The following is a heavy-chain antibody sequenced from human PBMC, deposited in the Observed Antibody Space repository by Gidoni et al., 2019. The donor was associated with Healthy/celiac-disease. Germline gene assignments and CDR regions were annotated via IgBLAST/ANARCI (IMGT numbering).Heavy chain of an antibody. Sequence: EVQLVESGGGLVQPGGSLRLSCAASGFTFSNYNMNGVRQAPGKGLEWVSYISSSSSTIYYADSVKGRFTISRDNAKNSLYLQMNSLRDEDTAVYYCSRGESCTNGVCYIGYSNGYGPFDYWGQGTLVTVSS. V-gene: IGHV3-48*02. CDR3: SRGESCTNGVCYIGYSNGYGPFDY. CDR1: GFTFSNYN. J-gene: IGHJ4*02. CDR2: ISSSSSTI. D-gene: IGHD2-8*01.